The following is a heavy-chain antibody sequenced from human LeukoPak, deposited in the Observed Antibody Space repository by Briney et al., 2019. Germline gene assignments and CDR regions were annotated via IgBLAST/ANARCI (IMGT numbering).Heavy chain of an antibody. D-gene: IGHD2-2*02. CDR2: ISAYNGNT. V-gene: IGHV1-18*01. J-gene: IGHJ6*02. Sequence: GASVKVSCKASGYTFTTYGISWVRQAPGQGLEWMGWISAYNGNTNYAQKLQGRVTMTTDTSTSTAYMELSSLRSEDTAVYYCATEAATIPATAILSEGAYYGMDVWGQGTTVTVSS. CDR1: GYTFTTYG. CDR3: ATEAATIPATAILSEGAYYGMDV.